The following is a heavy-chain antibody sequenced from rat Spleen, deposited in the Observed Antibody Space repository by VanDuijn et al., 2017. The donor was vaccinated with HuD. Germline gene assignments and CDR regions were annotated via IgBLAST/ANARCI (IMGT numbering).Heavy chain of an antibody. V-gene: IGHV5-25*01. J-gene: IGHJ3*01. CDR1: GFTFSDYY. CDR3: ARQDTSGYSNRFTY. CDR2: ITNTGGST. D-gene: IGHD4-3*01. Sequence: EVQLVESDGGLVQPGRSLKLSCAASGFTFSDYYMAWVRQAPTKGLEWVASITNTGGSTYYPDSVKGRFTISRDNARGTQYLQMDSLRYEDTATYDCARQDTSGYSNRFTYWGQGTLVTVAS.